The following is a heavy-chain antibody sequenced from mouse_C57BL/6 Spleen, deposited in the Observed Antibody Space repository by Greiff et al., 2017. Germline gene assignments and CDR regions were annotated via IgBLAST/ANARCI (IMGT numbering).Heavy chain of an antibody. J-gene: IGHJ4*01. CDR1: GYTFTSYW. CDR3: ARKGYDYDVGYYAMDY. Sequence: QVQLQQPGAELVRPGSSVKLSCKASGYTFTSYWMDWVKQRPGQGLEWIGNIYPSDSETHYNQKFKDKATLTVDKSSSTAYMQLSSLTSEDSAVYYCARKGYDYDVGYYAMDYWGQGTSVTVSS. CDR2: IYPSDSET. D-gene: IGHD2-4*01. V-gene: IGHV1-61*01.